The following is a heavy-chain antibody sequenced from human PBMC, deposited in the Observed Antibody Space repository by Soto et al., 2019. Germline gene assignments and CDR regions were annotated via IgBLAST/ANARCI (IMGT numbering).Heavy chain of an antibody. V-gene: IGHV4-59*01. D-gene: IGHD6-13*01. J-gene: IGHJ4*02. CDR1: GGSISSYY. CDR2: IYYSGST. Sequence: QVQLQESGPGLVKPSETLSLTCTVSGGSISSYYWSWIRQPPGKGLEWIGYIYYSGSTNYNPSLKSRVTISVDTSKNQFSLKLSSVTAADTAVYYCARADRIAAAGAVDYWGQGTLVTVSS. CDR3: ARADRIAAAGAVDY.